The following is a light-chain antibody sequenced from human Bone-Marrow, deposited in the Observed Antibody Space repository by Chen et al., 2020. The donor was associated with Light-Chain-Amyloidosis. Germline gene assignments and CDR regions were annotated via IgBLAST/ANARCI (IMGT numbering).Light chain of an antibody. CDR3: QQYSSSPYT. CDR1: QSVTSDY. V-gene: IGKV3-20*01. CDR2: AAS. Sequence: EIVLTQSPGTLSLSPGERATLSCRASQSVTSDYLAWYQQKYGQAPRLLIYAASSRATGIPDRCSGSGSGADFTLTISGLEPEDFAVYYCQQYSSSPYTFGQGTKLEIK. J-gene: IGKJ2*01.